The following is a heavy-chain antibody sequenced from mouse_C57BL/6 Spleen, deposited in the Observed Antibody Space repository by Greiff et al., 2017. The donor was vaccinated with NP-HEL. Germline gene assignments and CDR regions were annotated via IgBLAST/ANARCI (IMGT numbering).Heavy chain of an antibody. CDR1: GFTFSDYY. J-gene: IGHJ3*01. Sequence: EVMLVESGGGLVQPGGSLKLSCAASGFTFSDYYMYWVRQTPEKRLEWVAYISNGGGSTYYLDTVKGRFTISRDNAKNTLYLQMSRLKSEDTAMYYCARRGSSPGWFAYWGQGTLVTVSA. CDR2: ISNGGGST. CDR3: ARRGSSPGWFAY. V-gene: IGHV5-12*01. D-gene: IGHD1-1*01.